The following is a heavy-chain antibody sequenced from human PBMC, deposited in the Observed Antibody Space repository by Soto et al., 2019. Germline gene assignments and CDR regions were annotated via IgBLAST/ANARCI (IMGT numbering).Heavy chain of an antibody. V-gene: IGHV1-69*06. CDR2: IMPMFGTA. D-gene: IGHD3-16*01. CDR3: ARDPGKGWGSLFVDKNYYYYGMDV. Sequence: QVQLVQSGAEVKKPGSSVKVSCKASGDTFSSYTISWVRQAPGQGLEWMGGIMPMFGTANYAQKFLGRVTITAEKSTSTADMQLRSLRSEDTAVYYCARDPGKGWGSLFVDKNYYYYGMDVWGQGTTVTVSS. J-gene: IGHJ6*02. CDR1: GDTFSSYT.